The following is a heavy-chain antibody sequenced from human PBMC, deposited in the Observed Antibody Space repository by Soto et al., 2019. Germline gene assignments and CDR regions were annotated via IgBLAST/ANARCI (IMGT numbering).Heavy chain of an antibody. D-gene: IGHD2-2*01. CDR1: GFSLSNARMG. CDR2: IFSNDEK. CDR3: ARMADIVVVPAASEGWFDP. Sequence: QVTLKESGPVLVKPTETLTLTCTVSGFSLSNARMGGSWIRQPPGKALDWLSHIFSNDEKSYSTSLKSRLTIYKDTSKSQVVLTMTNMDPVDTATYYCARMADIVVVPAASEGWFDPWGQGTLVTVSS. J-gene: IGHJ5*02. V-gene: IGHV2-26*01.